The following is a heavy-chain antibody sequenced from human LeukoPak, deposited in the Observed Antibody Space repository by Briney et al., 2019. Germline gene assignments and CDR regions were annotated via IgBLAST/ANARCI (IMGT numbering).Heavy chain of an antibody. J-gene: IGHJ4*02. Sequence: PGGSLRLSCAASGFTFSSYSMNWVRQAPGKGLEWVSSISSSSSYIYYADSVKGRFTISRDNAKNSLYLQMSSLRAEDTAVYYCARDGPRQYYFDYWGQGTLVTVSS. V-gene: IGHV3-21*01. CDR1: GFTFSSYS. CDR3: ARDGPRQYYFDY. D-gene: IGHD3/OR15-3a*01. CDR2: ISSSSSYI.